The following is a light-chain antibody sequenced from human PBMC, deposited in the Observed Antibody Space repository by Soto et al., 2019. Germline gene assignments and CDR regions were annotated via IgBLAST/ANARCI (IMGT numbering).Light chain of an antibody. Sequence: EIVMTQSPATLSVSPGERATLSCRASQSVSSNLAWYQQKPGQAPRLLIYGASTRATGIPARFSGGGSGTESTLTISSLQSEDVAVYYCQHYNNWPRTFGQGTKVEIK. CDR1: QSVSSN. CDR2: GAS. CDR3: QHYNNWPRT. J-gene: IGKJ1*01. V-gene: IGKV3-15*01.